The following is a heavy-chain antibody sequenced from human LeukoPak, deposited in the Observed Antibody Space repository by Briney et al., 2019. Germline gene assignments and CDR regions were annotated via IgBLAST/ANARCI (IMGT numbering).Heavy chain of an antibody. CDR1: GYTFTSYG. CDR3: ARDRSRYGDIVVVVAEVGFDY. V-gene: IGHV1-18*01. D-gene: IGHD2-15*01. Sequence: ASVKVSCKASGYTFTSYGISWVRQAPGQGLEWMGWISAYNGNTNYAQKLQGRVTMTTDTSTSTAYMELRSLRSDDTAVYYCARDRSRYGDIVVVVAEVGFDYWGQGTLVTVSS. CDR2: ISAYNGNT. J-gene: IGHJ4*02.